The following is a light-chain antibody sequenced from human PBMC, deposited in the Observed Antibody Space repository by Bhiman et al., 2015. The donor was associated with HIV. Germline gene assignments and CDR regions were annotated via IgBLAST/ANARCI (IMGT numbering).Light chain of an antibody. J-gene: IGLJ1*01. V-gene: IGLV3-21*04. CDR1: NLGTKS. CDR3: QVWDSSRDHMYV. CDR2: YDS. Sequence: ELTQPPSVSVAPGKTATITCGGDNLGTKSVHWYQQRPGQAPIMVIYYDSDRPSGIPERFSGSHSGNTATLTISRVEAGDEADYYCQVWDSSRDHMYVFGTGTKVTVV.